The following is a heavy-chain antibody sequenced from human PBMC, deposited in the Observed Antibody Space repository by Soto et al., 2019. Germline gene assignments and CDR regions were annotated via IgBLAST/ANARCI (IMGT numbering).Heavy chain of an antibody. V-gene: IGHV4-31*03. CDR2: IYYSGST. Sequence: QVRLEESGPGLVKPSETLSLICSVSGGSVNNANYFWNWIRPHPENGLEWIGYIYYSGSTRYNPSFKTRTTLSIDTSKNQFSLRLNSVTVADTAVYFCARDADYGGSRGGMDVWGRGTTVTVSS. D-gene: IGHD4-17*01. CDR1: GGSVNNANYF. J-gene: IGHJ6*02. CDR3: ARDADYGGSRGGMDV.